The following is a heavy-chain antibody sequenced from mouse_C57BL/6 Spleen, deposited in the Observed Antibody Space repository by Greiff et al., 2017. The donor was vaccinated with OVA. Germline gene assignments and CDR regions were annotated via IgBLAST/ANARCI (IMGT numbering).Heavy chain of an antibody. CDR3: ARGDYGSSYDFDY. D-gene: IGHD1-1*01. J-gene: IGHJ2*01. CDR2: IDPSDSYT. CDR1: GYTFTSYW. V-gene: IGHV1-59*01. Sequence: VQLQQPGAELVRPGTSVKLSCKASGYTFTSYWMHWVKQRPGQGLEWIGVIDPSDSYTNYNQQFKGKATLTVDTSASTAYMQLSSLTSEDSAVYYCARGDYGSSYDFDYWGQGTTLTVSS.